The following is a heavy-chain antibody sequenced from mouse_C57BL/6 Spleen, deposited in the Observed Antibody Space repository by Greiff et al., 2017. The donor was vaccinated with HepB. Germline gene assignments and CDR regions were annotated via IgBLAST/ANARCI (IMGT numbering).Heavy chain of an antibody. CDR1: GYAFTNYL. D-gene: IGHD2-5*01. J-gene: IGHJ2*01. CDR3: AREADSNFDY. V-gene: IGHV1-54*01. CDR2: INPGSGGT. Sequence: QVQLQQSGAELVRPGTSVKVSCKASGYAFTNYLIEWVKQRPGQGLEWIGVINPGSGGTNYNEKFKGKATLTADKAASTAYMQLSILTSEDSAVYFCAREADSNFDYWGQGTTLTVSS.